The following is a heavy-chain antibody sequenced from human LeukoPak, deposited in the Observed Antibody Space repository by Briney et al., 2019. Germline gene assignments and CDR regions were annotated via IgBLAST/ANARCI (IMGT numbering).Heavy chain of an antibody. CDR2: ISAYNGNT. Sequence: GASVKVSCXASGYTFTSYGISWVRQAPGQGLEWMGWISAYNGNTNYAQKLQGRVTMTTDTSTSTAYMELRSLRSDDTAVYYCASVSTNDFWSGYLDYWGQGTLVTVSS. CDR1: GYTFTSYG. D-gene: IGHD3-3*01. CDR3: ASVSTNDFWSGYLDY. V-gene: IGHV1-18*01. J-gene: IGHJ4*02.